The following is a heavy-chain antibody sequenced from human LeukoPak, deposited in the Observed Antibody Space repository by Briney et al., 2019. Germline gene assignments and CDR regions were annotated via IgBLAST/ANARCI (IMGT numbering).Heavy chain of an antibody. CDR3: ARFSTVEVAGTRPFVY. Sequence: PSETLSLTCAVYGGSFSGYYWSWIRQPPGKGLEWIGEINHSGSTNYNPSLKSRVTISVDTSKNQFSLKLSSVTAADTAVYYCARFSTVEVAGTRPFVYWGQGTLVTVSS. J-gene: IGHJ4*02. CDR1: GGSFSGYY. CDR2: INHSGST. D-gene: IGHD6-19*01. V-gene: IGHV4-34*01.